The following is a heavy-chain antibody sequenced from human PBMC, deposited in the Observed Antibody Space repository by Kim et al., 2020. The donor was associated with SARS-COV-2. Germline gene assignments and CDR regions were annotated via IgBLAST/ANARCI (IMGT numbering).Heavy chain of an antibody. J-gene: IGHJ4*02. Sequence: GGSLRLSCSASGFTFSSYAMHWVRQAPGKGLEYVSAISSNGGSTYYADSVKGRFTISRDNSKNTLYLQMSSLRAEDTAVYYCVKDFGPTNYYDSSGYSYYFDYWGQGTLVTVSS. D-gene: IGHD3-22*01. CDR2: ISSNGGST. CDR3: VKDFGPTNYYDSSGYSYYFDY. V-gene: IGHV3-64D*09. CDR1: GFTFSSYA.